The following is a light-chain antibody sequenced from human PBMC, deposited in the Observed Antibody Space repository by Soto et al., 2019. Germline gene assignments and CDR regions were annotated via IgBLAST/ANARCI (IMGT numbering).Light chain of an antibody. CDR1: QDISNY. CDR3: QQYNSYSPEGT. V-gene: IGKV1-33*01. Sequence: DIQMTQSPSSLSASVGDRVTITCQASQDISNYLNWYQQKPGKAPKLLIYDASNLETGVPSRFSGSGSGTDFTFTISSLQPDDFATYYCQQYNSYSPEGTFGPGTKVDIK. J-gene: IGKJ3*01. CDR2: DAS.